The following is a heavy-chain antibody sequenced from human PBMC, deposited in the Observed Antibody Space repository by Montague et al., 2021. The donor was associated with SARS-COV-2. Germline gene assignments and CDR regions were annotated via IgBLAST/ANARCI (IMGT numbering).Heavy chain of an antibody. CDR2: INHSGST. Sequence: SETLSLTCAVYGGSFSGYYWNWIRQPPGKGLEWIGEINHSGSTNYNPSLKSRVTMSVDTSKNQFPLKLSSATAADTAVYYCARGARQGYGFRLGSFDSWGQGTLVTVSS. J-gene: IGHJ4*02. V-gene: IGHV4-34*01. D-gene: IGHD3-10*01. CDR1: GGSFSGYY. CDR3: ARGARQGYGFRLGSFDS.